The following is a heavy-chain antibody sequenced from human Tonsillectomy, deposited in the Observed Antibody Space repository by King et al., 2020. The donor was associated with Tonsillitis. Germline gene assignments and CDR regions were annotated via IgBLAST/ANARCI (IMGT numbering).Heavy chain of an antibody. V-gene: IGHV3-48*03. Sequence: VQLVESGGGLVQPGGSLRLSCAASGFTFSNYEMNWVRQAPGKGLEWVSYISSSGSTIYYADSVKGRFTISRDNARSSVYLQMNSLRADDTAVYYCARDAPGVGATPDSWGQGTLVTVAS. CDR2: ISSSGSTI. J-gene: IGHJ4*02. CDR1: GFTFSNYE. D-gene: IGHD1-26*01. CDR3: ARDAPGVGATPDS.